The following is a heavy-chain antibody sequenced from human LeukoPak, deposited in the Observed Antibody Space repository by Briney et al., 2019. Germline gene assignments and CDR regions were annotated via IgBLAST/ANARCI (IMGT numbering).Heavy chain of an antibody. J-gene: IGHJ4*02. CDR2: IYSGGST. CDR3: AKDRIAAAGTDDY. Sequence: GGSLRLSCAASGFTVSSNYMSWVRQAPGKGLEWVSVIYSGGSTYYADSVKGRFTISRDNSKNTLYLQMNSLRAEDTAVYYCAKDRIAAAGTDDYWGQGTLVTVSS. V-gene: IGHV3-66*01. CDR1: GFTVSSNY. D-gene: IGHD6-13*01.